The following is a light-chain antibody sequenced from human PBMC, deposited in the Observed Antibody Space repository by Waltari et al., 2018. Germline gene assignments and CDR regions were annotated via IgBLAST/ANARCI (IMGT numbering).Light chain of an antibody. CDR2: KAS. J-gene: IGKJ1*01. V-gene: IGKV1-5*03. Sequence: DIQLTQSPSNLSASVGDRVIITCRASQSISNWLAWYQQKPGKAPNLLIYKASSLESGVPSRFSGSGSGTEFTLTITSLQPDDFATYYCQQYNGYSTFGQGTKVEVE. CDR3: QQYNGYST. CDR1: QSISNW.